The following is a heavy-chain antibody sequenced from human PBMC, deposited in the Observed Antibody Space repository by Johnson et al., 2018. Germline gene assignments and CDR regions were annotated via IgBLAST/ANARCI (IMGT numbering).Heavy chain of an antibody. CDR2: IIPIFGTA. CDR1: GGTFSSYA. V-gene: IGHV1-69*01. CDR3: ASLEHLVGDYYYGMDV. D-gene: IGHD6-6*01. Sequence: QVQLVESGAEVKKPGSSVKVSCKASGGTFSSYAISWVRQAPGQGLEWMGGIIPIFGTANYAQKFQGRVTITADESTGPAYMDRSSLRSEDTAVYYCASLEHLVGDYYYGMDVWGQGTTVTVSS. J-gene: IGHJ6*02.